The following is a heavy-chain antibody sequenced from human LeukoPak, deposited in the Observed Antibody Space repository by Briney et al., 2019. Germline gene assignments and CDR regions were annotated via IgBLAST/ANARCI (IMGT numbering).Heavy chain of an antibody. CDR3: ARFSSSWYGIDY. CDR1: GYTFTSYA. J-gene: IGHJ4*02. D-gene: IGHD6-13*01. V-gene: IGHV1-3*01. Sequence: ASVKVSCTASGYTFTSYAMHWVRQAPGQRLEWMGWINAGNGNTKYSQKFQGRVTITRDTSASTAYMELSSLRSEDTAVYYCARFSSSWYGIDYWGQGTLVTVSS. CDR2: INAGNGNT.